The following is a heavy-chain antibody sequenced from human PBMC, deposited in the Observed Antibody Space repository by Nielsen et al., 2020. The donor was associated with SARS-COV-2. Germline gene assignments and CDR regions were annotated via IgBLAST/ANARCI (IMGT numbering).Heavy chain of an antibody. Sequence: GESLKISCAASGFTFSSYGMHWVRQAPGKGLEWVAVISYDGSYKYYADSVKGRFTISRDNSKNTLYLQMNSLRAEDTAVYFCASASAHVWGQGTMVTVSS. J-gene: IGHJ3*01. D-gene: IGHD3-16*01. CDR3: ASASAHV. CDR2: ISYDGSYK. CDR1: GFTFSSYG. V-gene: IGHV3-30*03.